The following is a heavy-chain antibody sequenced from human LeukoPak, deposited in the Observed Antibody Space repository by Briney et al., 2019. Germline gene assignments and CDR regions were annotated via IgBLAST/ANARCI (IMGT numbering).Heavy chain of an antibody. V-gene: IGHV1-2*02. J-gene: IGHJ4*02. Sequence: ASVKVSCKASGYTFTRYYMHWVRQAPGQGLEWMGWINPNSGGTNYAQKFQGRVTMTRDTSISTVYMELSRLRSDDTAVYYCARGVGLGYCSSTSCSELDYWGQGTLVTVSP. CDR3: ARGVGLGYCSSTSCSELDY. CDR2: INPNSGGT. D-gene: IGHD2-2*01. CDR1: GYTFTRYY.